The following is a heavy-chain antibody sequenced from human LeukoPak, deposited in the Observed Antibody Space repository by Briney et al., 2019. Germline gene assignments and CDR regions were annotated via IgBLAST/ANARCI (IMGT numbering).Heavy chain of an antibody. CDR2: IYHSGST. V-gene: IGHV4-4*02. D-gene: IGHD6-25*01. J-gene: IGHJ3*02. Sequence: SGTLSLTCAVSGGSISSSNWWSWVRQPPGKGLEWIGEIYHSGSTNYNPSPKSRVTISVDKSKNQFSLKLSSVTAADTAVYYCARITSAIFDSFDIWGQGTMVTVSS. CDR1: GGSISSSNW. CDR3: ARITSAIFDSFDI.